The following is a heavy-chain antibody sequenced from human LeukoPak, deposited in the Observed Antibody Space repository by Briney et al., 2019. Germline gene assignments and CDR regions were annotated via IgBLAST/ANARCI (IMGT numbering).Heavy chain of an antibody. Sequence: GGSLRLSCAASGFTFSSYGMHWVRQAPGKGLEWVAVISYDGSNKYYADSVKGRFTISRDNSKNTLYLQMISLRAEDTAVYYCAKIVVVYAPQGGENHDAFDIWGQGTMVTVSS. CDR2: ISYDGSNK. CDR1: GFTFSSYG. CDR3: AKIVVVYAPQGGENHDAFDI. D-gene: IGHD2-8*02. V-gene: IGHV3-30*18. J-gene: IGHJ3*02.